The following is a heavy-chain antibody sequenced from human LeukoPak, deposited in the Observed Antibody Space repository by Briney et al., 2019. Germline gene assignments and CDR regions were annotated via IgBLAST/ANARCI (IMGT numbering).Heavy chain of an antibody. CDR2: IYYSGST. V-gene: IGHV4-39*01. D-gene: IGHD3-22*01. CDR3: ASRTYYYDSSGYFLE. CDR1: GGSISSSSYY. Sequence: SETLSLTCTVSGGSISSSSYYWGWIRQPPGKGLEWIGSIYYSGSTYHNPSLKSRVTISVDTSKNQFSLKLSSVTAADTAVYYCASRTYYYDSSGYFLEWGQGTLVTVSS. J-gene: IGHJ4*02.